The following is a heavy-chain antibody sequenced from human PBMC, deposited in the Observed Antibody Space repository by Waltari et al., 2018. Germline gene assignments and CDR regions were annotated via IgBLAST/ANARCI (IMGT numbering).Heavy chain of an antibody. CDR3: AKGFYDVWSGYPNWYFDL. D-gene: IGHD3-3*01. J-gene: IGHJ2*01. Sequence: EVQLLESGGGLVQPGGSLRLSCAASGFTFSSYAMSWVRQAPGKGLEWVSAISGSGGSTYYADSVKGRFTISRDNSKNTLYLQMNSLRAEDTAVYYCAKGFYDVWSGYPNWYFDLWGRGTLVTVSS. CDR2: ISGSGGST. V-gene: IGHV3-23*01. CDR1: GFTFSSYA.